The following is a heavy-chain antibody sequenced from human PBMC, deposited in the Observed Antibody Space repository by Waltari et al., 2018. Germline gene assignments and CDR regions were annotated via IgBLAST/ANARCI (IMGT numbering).Heavy chain of an antibody. CDR2: ITTNTENP. CDR3: AREVVPAAKIVVNWFDP. CDR1: GYSFPNSA. D-gene: IGHD2-2*01. Sequence: QVQLVQSGSEWKKHGASVKVSCKAYGYSFPNSARNCVRQAPGQGLELMGWITTNTENPTYTQGFTRRFVFSLDTSVSTAYLQINDLKAEDTAIYYCAREVVPAAKIVVNWFDPWGQGTQVTVSS. V-gene: IGHV7-4-1*02. J-gene: IGHJ5*02.